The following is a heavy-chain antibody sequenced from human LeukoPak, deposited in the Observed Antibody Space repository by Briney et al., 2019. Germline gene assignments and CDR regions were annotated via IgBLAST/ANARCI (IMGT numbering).Heavy chain of an antibody. D-gene: IGHD6-6*01. V-gene: IGHV3-23*01. Sequence: GGSLRLSCAASGFTFRSSAMSWVRQAPGKGPEWVSAISGSGDSTYYADSVKGRFTISRDNSKNTLYLQMNSLRAEDTAVYYCAKDRALSSSSSLSGIGYWGQGTLVTVSS. J-gene: IGHJ4*02. CDR3: AKDRALSSSSSLSGIGY. CDR2: ISGSGDST. CDR1: GFTFRSSA.